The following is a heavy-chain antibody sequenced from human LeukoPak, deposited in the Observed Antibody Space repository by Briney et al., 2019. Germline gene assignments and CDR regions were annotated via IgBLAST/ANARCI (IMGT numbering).Heavy chain of an antibody. CDR1: GFTFSSYS. CDR2: ISSSSSYI. CDR3: ARDRYGRPMGYYFDY. J-gene: IGHJ4*02. D-gene: IGHD3-9*01. Sequence: KPGGSLRLSCAASGFTFSSYSMNWVRQAPGKGLEWVSSISSSSSYIYYADSVKGRFTISRDSAKNSLYLQMNSLRAEDTAVCYCARDRYGRPMGYYFDYWGQGTLVTVSS. V-gene: IGHV3-21*01.